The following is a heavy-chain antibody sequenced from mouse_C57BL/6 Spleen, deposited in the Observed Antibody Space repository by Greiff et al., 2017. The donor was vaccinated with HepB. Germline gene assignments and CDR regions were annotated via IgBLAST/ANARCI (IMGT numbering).Heavy chain of an antibody. V-gene: IGHV2-2*01. J-gene: IGHJ1*03. D-gene: IGHD2-1*01. Sequence: QVQLQQSGPGLVQPSQSLSITCTVSGFSLTSYGVHWVRQSPGKGLEWLGVIWSGGSTDYNAAFISRLSISKDNSKSQVFFKMNSLQADDTAIYYCARRGGHGNDWYFDVWGTGTTVTVSS. CDR1: GFSLTSYG. CDR3: ARRGGHGNDWYFDV. CDR2: IWSGGST.